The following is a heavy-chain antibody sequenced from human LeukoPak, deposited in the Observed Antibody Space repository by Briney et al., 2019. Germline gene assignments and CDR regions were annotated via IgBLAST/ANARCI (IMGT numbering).Heavy chain of an antibody. D-gene: IGHD3-22*01. CDR1: GYTFTSYC. V-gene: IGHV1-46*01. CDR3: ASCYYDSSGYQGAFDI. Sequence: ASVKVSCKASGYTFTSYCMHWVRQAPGQGLEWMGIINPSGGSTSYAQEFQGRVTMTRDTSTSTVYMELSSLRSEDTAVYYCASCYYDSSGYQGAFDIWGQGTMVTVSS. J-gene: IGHJ3*02. CDR2: INPSGGST.